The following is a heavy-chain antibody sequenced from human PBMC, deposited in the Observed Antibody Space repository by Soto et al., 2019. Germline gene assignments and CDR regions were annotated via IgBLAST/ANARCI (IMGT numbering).Heavy chain of an antibody. CDR1: GGSISSSSYY. V-gene: IGHV4-39*01. CDR2: IYYSGST. CDR3: ALGANWNRFDYYYMDV. Sequence: SETLSLTCTVSGGSISSSSYYWGWIRQPPGKGLEWIGSIYYSGSTYYNPSLKSRVTISVDTSKNQFSLKLSSVTAADTAVYYCALGANWNRFDYYYMDVWGKGTTVTVSS. D-gene: IGHD1-1*01. J-gene: IGHJ6*03.